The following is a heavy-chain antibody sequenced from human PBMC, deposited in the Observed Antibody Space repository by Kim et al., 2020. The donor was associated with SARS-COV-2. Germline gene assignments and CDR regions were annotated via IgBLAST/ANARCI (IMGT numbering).Heavy chain of an antibody. CDR1: GFTFTTYW. Sequence: GGSLRLSCAASGFTFTTYWMTWVRQAPGKGLEWVANIKEDGSEKYYVDSVEGRFTISRDNAKNSLYLQMNSLRVEDTAVYYCTRGRSFAYCGQGTLITVSS. CDR2: IKEDGSEK. CDR3: TRGRSFAY. J-gene: IGHJ4*02. V-gene: IGHV3-7*03.